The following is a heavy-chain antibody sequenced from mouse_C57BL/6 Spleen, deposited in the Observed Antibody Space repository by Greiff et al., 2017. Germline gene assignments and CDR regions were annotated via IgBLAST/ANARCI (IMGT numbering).Heavy chain of an antibody. V-gene: IGHV1-81*01. CDR3: ARTYDSNEWFMDF. CDR2: IYPGSGNT. Sequence: VQLLQSGAELVKPGASVKLSCKASGFTFTSYGITWVKQSPGQGLEWIGDIYPGSGNTYYNEKFKGKATLTGDKSSSTAYMQLSSLTSEDSAVYYCARTYDSNEWFMDFWGRGTTITVSS. J-gene: IGHJ1*03. CDR1: GFTFTSYG. D-gene: IGHD2-5*01.